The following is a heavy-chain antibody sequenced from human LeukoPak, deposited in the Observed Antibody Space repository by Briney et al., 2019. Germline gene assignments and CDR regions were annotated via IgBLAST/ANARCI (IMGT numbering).Heavy chain of an antibody. CDR1: GYTFTSYY. D-gene: IGHD5-12*01. CDR3: ANWAATIRNFNY. CDR2: INPSGGST. Sequence: GASVKVSCKASGYTFTSYYMHWVRQAPGQGLEWMGIINPSGGSTNFAQKFQGRVTMTTDTSITTAYMELTRLRSDDTAVYYCANWAATIRNFNYWGQGTLVTVSS. J-gene: IGHJ4*02. V-gene: IGHV1-2*02.